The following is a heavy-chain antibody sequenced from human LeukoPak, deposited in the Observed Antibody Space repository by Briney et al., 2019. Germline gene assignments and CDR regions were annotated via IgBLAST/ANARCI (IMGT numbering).Heavy chain of an antibody. CDR1: GFTFGDYA. V-gene: IGHV3-43*02. Sequence: GGSLRLSCAASGFTFGDYAMHWVRQAPGKGLEWVSLIRGDGRTTSHAGSVKGRFTISRDSSKNSLYLRMSSLRGEDTAVYYCAKDAVAGTWLHFWGQGTLVTVSS. CDR2: IRGDGRTT. D-gene: IGHD6-19*01. J-gene: IGHJ4*02. CDR3: AKDAVAGTWLHF.